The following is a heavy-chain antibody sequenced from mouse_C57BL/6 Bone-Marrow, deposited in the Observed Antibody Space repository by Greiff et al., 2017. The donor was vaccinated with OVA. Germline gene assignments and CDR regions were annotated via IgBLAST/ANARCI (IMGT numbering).Heavy chain of an antibody. V-gene: IGHV14-4*01. D-gene: IGHD2-3*01. CDR1: GFNIKDDY. CDR3: TTDDGPPWFAY. J-gene: IGHJ3*01. Sequence: EVQLKESGAELVRPGASVKLSCTASGFNIKDDYMHWVKQRPEQGLEWIGWIDPENGDTEYASKFQGKATITADTSSNTAYLQLSSLTSEDTAVDYWTTDDGPPWFAYWGQGTLVTVSA. CDR2: IDPENGDT.